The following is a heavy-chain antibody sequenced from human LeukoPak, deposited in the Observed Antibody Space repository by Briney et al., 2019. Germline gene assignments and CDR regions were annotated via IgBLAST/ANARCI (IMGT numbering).Heavy chain of an antibody. Sequence: GGSLRLSCAASGFTFSDYYMSWIRQAPGKGLEWVSYISSSGSTTYYADSVKGRFTISRDNAKNSLYLQMNSLRAEDTAVYYCTRVLRFGITIFGVIAAYGMDVWGQGTTVTVSS. J-gene: IGHJ6*02. CDR1: GFTFSDYY. CDR3: TRVLRFGITIFGVIAAYGMDV. D-gene: IGHD3-3*01. CDR2: ISSSGSTT. V-gene: IGHV3-11*01.